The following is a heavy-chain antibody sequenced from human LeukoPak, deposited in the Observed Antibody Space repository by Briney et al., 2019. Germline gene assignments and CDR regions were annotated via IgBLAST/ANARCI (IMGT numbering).Heavy chain of an antibody. CDR1: GFSFDDYA. CDR3: AKDMMAIVGGTTSAFDM. Sequence: GRSLRLSCAASGFSFDDYAMHWVRQAPGKGLEWVSGINWNSGSIDYAESVKGRFTISRDNAKNSLYLQMNSLRAEDTALYYCAKDMMAIVGGTTSAFDMWGQGTMVTDSS. D-gene: IGHD1-26*01. CDR2: INWNSGSI. J-gene: IGHJ3*02. V-gene: IGHV3-9*01.